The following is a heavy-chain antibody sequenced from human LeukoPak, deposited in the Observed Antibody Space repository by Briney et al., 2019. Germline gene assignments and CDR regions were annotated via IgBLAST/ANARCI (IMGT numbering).Heavy chain of an antibody. CDR1: GGSFSGYY. J-gene: IGHJ3*02. V-gene: IGHV4-34*01. Sequence: SETLSLTCAVYGGSFSGYYWSWIRQPPGKGLEWIGEINHSGSTNYNPSLKSRVTISVDTSKNQFSLKLSSVTAADTAVYCCAREAPDSFDIWGQGTMVTVSS. CDR3: AREAPDSFDI. CDR2: INHSGST.